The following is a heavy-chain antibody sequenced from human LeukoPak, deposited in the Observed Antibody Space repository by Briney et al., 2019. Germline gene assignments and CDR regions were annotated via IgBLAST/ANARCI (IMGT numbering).Heavy chain of an antibody. Sequence: GGSLRLSCAASGFTFSSYWMSWVRQPPGKGLEWVANIKQDGSGKWYVDSVKGRFTISRDNAKNSLYLQMNSLRAEDTAVYYCARQPNHFDYWGQGTLVTVSS. CDR3: ARQPNHFDY. V-gene: IGHV3-7*01. J-gene: IGHJ4*02. CDR1: GFTFSSYW. CDR2: IKQDGSGK.